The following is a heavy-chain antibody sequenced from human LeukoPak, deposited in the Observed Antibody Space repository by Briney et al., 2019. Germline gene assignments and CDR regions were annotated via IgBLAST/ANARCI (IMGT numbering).Heavy chain of an antibody. CDR3: AKEKGWELLRSYIDF. Sequence: PGRSLRLSCETSGFTFSSYGMHWVRQAPGKGLQWVAVISFDGTNTVYLDSVKGRFTISRDNSKNTLYLQMDSLTSEDTATYCCAKEKGWELLRSYIDFWGQGTLVTVYS. CDR2: ISFDGTNT. V-gene: IGHV3-30*18. J-gene: IGHJ4*02. CDR1: GFTFSSYG. D-gene: IGHD1-26*01.